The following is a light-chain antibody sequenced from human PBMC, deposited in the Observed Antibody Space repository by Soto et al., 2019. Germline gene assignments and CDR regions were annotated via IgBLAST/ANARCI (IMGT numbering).Light chain of an antibody. Sequence: QSALTQPASVSGSPEQSITLSCTGTSSDVGSYNLVSWYQQHPGKAPKLMIYEGSKRPSGVSNRFSGSKSGNTASLTISGLQAEDEADYYCCSYAGSVVFGGGTKLTVL. CDR2: EGS. CDR1: SSDVGSYNL. CDR3: CSYAGSVV. V-gene: IGLV2-23*01. J-gene: IGLJ2*01.